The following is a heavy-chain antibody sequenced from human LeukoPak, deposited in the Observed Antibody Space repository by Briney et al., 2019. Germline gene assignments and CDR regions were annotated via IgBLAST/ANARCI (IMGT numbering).Heavy chain of an antibody. Sequence: SETLSLTCTVSGGSIRSYYWSWIRQPPGKGLEWIGYMYYSGSTNYNPSLKSRITISVDRSKNQFSLKLSSVTAADTAVYYCARHGGSGSYYNWFDPWGQGTLVTVSS. J-gene: IGHJ5*02. V-gene: IGHV4-59*08. CDR2: MYYSGST. CDR3: ARHGGSGSYYNWFDP. CDR1: GGSIRSYY. D-gene: IGHD3-10*01.